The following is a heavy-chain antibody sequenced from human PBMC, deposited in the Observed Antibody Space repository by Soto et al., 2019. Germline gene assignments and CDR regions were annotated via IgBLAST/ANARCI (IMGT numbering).Heavy chain of an antibody. CDR2: INHSGST. CDR1: GGSFSGYY. Sequence: SETLSLTCAVYGGSFSGYYWSWIRQPPGKGLEWIGEINHSGSTNYNPSLKSRVTISVDTSKNQFSLNLSSVTAADTAVYYCVRGYFAGRGDYGMDVWGQGTTVTVS. J-gene: IGHJ6*02. CDR3: VRGYFAGRGDYGMDV. V-gene: IGHV4-34*01. D-gene: IGHD2-8*01.